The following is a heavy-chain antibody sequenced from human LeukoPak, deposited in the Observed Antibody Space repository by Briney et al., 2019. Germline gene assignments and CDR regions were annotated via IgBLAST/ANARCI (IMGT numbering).Heavy chain of an antibody. J-gene: IGHJ5*02. CDR1: VYSSTSHL. CDR2: IYPGDSYT. V-gene: IGHV5-51*01. D-gene: IGHD3/OR15-3a*01. Sequence: VEPMKISRKGSVYSSTSHLLRRVLQMPRKDLLCMGIIYPGDSYTRYSPSCQGQVTISADKSISTAYLQWSSLDASDTATSYCATLGLGEGYNWFDPWCQGALVTVSS. CDR3: ATLGLGEGYNWFDP.